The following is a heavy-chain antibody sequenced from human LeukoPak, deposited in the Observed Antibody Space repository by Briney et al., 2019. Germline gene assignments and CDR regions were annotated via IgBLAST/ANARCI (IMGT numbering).Heavy chain of an antibody. V-gene: IGHV3-23*01. CDR3: ARMGGDYDSSGYYPGYYYYYYMDV. Sequence: EGSLRLSCAASGFTFSSYAMSWVRQAPGKGLEWVSAISGSGGSTYYADSVKGRFTISRDNAKNSLYLQMNSLRAEDTAVYYCARMGGDYDSSGYYPGYYYYYYMDVWGKGTTVTVSS. J-gene: IGHJ6*03. CDR2: ISGSGGST. CDR1: GFTFSSYA. D-gene: IGHD3-22*01.